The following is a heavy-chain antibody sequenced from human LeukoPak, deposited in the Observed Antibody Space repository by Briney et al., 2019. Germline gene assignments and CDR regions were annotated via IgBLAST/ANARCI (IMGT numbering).Heavy chain of an antibody. D-gene: IGHD3-10*01. CDR1: GFSFSTLG. Sequence: GGSLRLSCAASGFSFSTLGMTWVRQAPDKGLEWVAFIQYDDSIEYYADSVKGRFTISRDNSKNTLYLQMNSLRGDDTAVYYCAKDQGVVGSYDYWGHGPLVTVSS. J-gene: IGHJ4*01. CDR2: IQYDDSIE. CDR3: AKDQGVVGSYDY. V-gene: IGHV3-30*02.